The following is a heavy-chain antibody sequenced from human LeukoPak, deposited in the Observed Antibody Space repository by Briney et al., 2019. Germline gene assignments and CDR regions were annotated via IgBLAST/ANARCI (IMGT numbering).Heavy chain of an antibody. V-gene: IGHV1-2*02. CDR1: GYTFTGYY. J-gene: IGHJ4*02. D-gene: IGHD2-15*01. Sequence: ASVKVSCKASGYTFTGYYMHWVRQAPGQGLEWMGWINPNSGGTNYAQKFQGRVTKTRDTSISTAYMELSRLRSDDTAVYYCAREGCSGGSCYSAVDYWGQGTLVTVSS. CDR2: INPNSGGT. CDR3: AREGCSGGSCYSAVDY.